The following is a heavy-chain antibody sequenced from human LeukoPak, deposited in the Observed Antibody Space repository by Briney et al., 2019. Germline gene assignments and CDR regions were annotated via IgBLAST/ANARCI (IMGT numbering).Heavy chain of an antibody. V-gene: IGHV3-53*01. CDR1: GFTVSSNY. CDR2: IYSGGST. CDR3: ARVDWGYFDWLLSAPFDY. D-gene: IGHD3-9*01. Sequence: PGGSLRLSCAASGFTVSSNYMSRVRQAPGKGLEWVSVIYSGGSTYYADSVKGRFTISRDNSKNTLYLQMNSLRAEDTAVYYCARVDWGYFDWLLSAPFDYWGQGTLVTVSS. J-gene: IGHJ4*02.